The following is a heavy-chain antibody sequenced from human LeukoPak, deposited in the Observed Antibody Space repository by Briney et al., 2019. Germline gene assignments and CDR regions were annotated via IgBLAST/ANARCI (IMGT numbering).Heavy chain of an antibody. Sequence: ASVKVSCKASGYTFTMYYIHWVRQAPGQGLEWMGMINPSDGATTYAQRFQGRVTMTRDMSTTTVYMDLGSLRSEDTAVYFCARVQRGGLSGRVVCLFASYYTYYYMDVWGRGTTVTVSS. V-gene: IGHV1-46*01. J-gene: IGHJ6*03. CDR2: INPSDGAT. CDR3: ARVQRGGLSGRVVCLFASYYTYYYMDV. D-gene: IGHD1-26*01. CDR1: GYTFTMYY.